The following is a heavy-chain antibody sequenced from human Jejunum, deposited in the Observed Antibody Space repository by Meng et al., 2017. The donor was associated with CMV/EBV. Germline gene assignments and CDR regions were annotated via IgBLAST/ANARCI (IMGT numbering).Heavy chain of an antibody. CDR1: FSNDW. V-gene: IGHV3-74*01. Sequence: FSNDWMHWVSKDPGKGRVWVSPINSDGSTTIYADSVKARFTISRDNAKNTLYLQMNSLRAADTAVYYCARRVCNTISCPGREYYFDSWGRGTLVTVSS. J-gene: IGHJ4*02. CDR3: ARRVCNTISCPGREYYFDS. D-gene: IGHD2-2*01. CDR2: INSDGSTT.